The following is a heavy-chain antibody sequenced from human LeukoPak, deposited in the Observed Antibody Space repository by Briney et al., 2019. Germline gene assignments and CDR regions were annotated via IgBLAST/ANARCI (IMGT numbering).Heavy chain of an antibody. J-gene: IGHJ6*03. CDR3: ARDSLNNYYYYYYMDV. Sequence: ASVKVSCKASGYTFTSYDISWVRQATGQGLEWMGWMNPNSGNTGYAQKFQGRVTMTRNTSISTAYMELSSLRSEDTAVYYCARDSLNNYYYYYYMDVWGKGTTVTVSS. D-gene: IGHD5-18*01. V-gene: IGHV1-8*01. CDR2: MNPNSGNT. CDR1: GYTFTSYD.